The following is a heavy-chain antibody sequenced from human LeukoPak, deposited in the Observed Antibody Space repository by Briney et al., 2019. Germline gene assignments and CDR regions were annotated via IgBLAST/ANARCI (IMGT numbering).Heavy chain of an antibody. J-gene: IGHJ4*02. CDR1: GFTFSSYW. CDR2: IKQDGREK. CDR3: TRDEAAATN. Sequence: GGSLRLSCTGSGFTFSSYWMSWVRQAPGKGPEWVANIKQDGREKHYVDSVKGRFTISRDNAKSSLYLQMNSLRAEDTGVYYCTRDEAAATNWSQGTLVTVSS. V-gene: IGHV3-7*01. D-gene: IGHD6-13*01.